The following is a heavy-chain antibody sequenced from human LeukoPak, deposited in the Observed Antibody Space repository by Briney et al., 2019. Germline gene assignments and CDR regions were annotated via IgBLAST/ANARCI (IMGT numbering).Heavy chain of an antibody. D-gene: IGHD3-3*01. CDR1: GYTFTSYG. Sequence: ASVKVSCKASGYTFTSYGISWVRQAPGQELEWMGWISVYNGNTNYAQKFQGRVTITTDTSTSTACMELRSLRSDDTAVYYCARFVDDFWSSRENWFDPWGQGTLVTVSS. V-gene: IGHV1-18*01. J-gene: IGHJ5*02. CDR2: ISVYNGNT. CDR3: ARFVDDFWSSRENWFDP.